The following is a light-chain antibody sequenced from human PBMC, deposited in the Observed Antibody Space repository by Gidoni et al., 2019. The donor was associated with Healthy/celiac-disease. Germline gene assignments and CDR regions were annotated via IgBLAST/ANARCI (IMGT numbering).Light chain of an antibody. CDR1: QSISSW. CDR3: QQYNSYSLWT. Sequence: DIQMTQSPSTLSASVGDRVTITCRASQSISSWLDWYQQKPGKAPKLLIYDASSLESGVPSTFSGSGSGTEFTRTISSLQPDDFATYYCQQYNSYSLWTFGQGTKVEIK. J-gene: IGKJ1*01. CDR2: DAS. V-gene: IGKV1-5*01.